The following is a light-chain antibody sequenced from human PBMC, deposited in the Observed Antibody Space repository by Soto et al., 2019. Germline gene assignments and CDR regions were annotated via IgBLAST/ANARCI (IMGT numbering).Light chain of an antibody. CDR2: EVS. CDR1: SSDVGGYNY. CDR3: SSYTSSSSYV. V-gene: IGLV2-14*01. Sequence: QSVLTQPASVSGSPGQSITISCTRTSSDVGGYNYVSWYQQHPGKAPKLMIYEVSNRPSGVSNRFSGSESGNTASLTISGLQAEDEADYYCSSYTSSSSYVFGTGTKVTVL. J-gene: IGLJ1*01.